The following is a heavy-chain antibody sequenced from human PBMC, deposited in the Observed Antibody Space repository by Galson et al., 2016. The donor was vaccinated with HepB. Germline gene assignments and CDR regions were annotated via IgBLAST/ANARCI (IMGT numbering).Heavy chain of an antibody. J-gene: IGHJ4*02. Sequence: SLRLSCAASGFTVRSNYMSWVRQAPGKGLEWVSVIYSGGSTYYTDSVKGRFTISRDSSKNTRYLQMNSLRAEDTAVYYCASAPTLDYWGQGTLVTVSS. V-gene: IGHV3-53*01. CDR3: ASAPTLDY. CDR1: GFTVRSNY. CDR2: IYSGGST.